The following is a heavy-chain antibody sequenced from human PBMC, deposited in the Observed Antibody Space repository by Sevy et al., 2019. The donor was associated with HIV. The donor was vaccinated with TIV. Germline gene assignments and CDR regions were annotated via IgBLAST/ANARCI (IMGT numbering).Heavy chain of an antibody. J-gene: IGHJ4*02. CDR1: GFAFSNYA. Sequence: GGSLRLSCAASGFAFSNYAMSWVGQAPGKGLEWVSAISGSGGSTYYADSVKGRFTISRDNSKNTLFLQMNSLRAEDTAVYFCAKWSELPSSPFDYWGQGTLVTVSS. CDR3: AKWSELPSSPFDY. CDR2: ISGSGGST. D-gene: IGHD1-26*01. V-gene: IGHV3-23*01.